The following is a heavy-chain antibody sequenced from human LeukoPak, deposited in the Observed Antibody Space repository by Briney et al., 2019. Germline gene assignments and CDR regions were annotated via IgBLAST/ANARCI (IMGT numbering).Heavy chain of an antibody. J-gene: IGHJ4*02. Sequence: GGSLRLSCAASGFIFSDYSMNWVRQAPGKGLEWISYISSSSNTIYYADSVKGRFTISRDNAKNALYLRMNSLRAEDTAVYYCARGLHLPDYLSPYWGQGTLVTVSS. V-gene: IGHV3-48*01. CDR1: GFIFSDYS. CDR2: ISSSSNTI. CDR3: ARGLHLPDYLSPY. D-gene: IGHD4-11*01.